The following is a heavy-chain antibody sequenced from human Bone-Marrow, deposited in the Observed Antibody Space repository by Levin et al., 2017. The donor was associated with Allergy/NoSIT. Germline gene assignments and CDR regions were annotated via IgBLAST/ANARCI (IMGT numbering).Heavy chain of an antibody. V-gene: IGHV2-70*11. J-gene: IGHJ6*02. D-gene: IGHD1-14*01. Sequence: SGPTLVKPTQTLTLTCTFSGFSLTTSGMSVNWIRQPPGKALEWLARIDWDDDKYYNTSLRTRLTISKDTSKNQVVLTMTKMDPVDTGTYFCARMRFHRYGTRVYRLDYDGMDVWGQGTTVTVSS. CDR1: GFSLTTSGMS. CDR2: IDWDDDK. CDR3: ARMRFHRYGTRVYRLDYDGMDV.